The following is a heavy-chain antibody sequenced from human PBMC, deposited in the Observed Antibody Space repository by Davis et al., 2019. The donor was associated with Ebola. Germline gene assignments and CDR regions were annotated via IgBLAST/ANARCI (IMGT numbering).Heavy chain of an antibody. CDR1: GYTFTSYG. V-gene: IGHV1-69*04. CDR3: VRDGFSYGDY. D-gene: IGHD5-18*01. Sequence: SVKVSCKASGYTFTSYGITWVRQAPGQGLEWMGRIIPMLGLTNYAQKFRDRVTITADKSTSTAYMELSSLRYEDTAVYYCVRDGFSYGDYWGQGTLVTVSS. CDR2: IIPMLGLT. J-gene: IGHJ4*02.